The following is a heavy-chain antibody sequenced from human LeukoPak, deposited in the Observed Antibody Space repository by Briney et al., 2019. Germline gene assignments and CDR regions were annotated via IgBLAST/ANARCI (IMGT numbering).Heavy chain of an antibody. D-gene: IGHD5-24*01. V-gene: IGHV3-53*01. Sequence: GGSLRLSCAASGFTFSSYAMSWVRQAPEKGLEWVSVIYSGGSTYYADSVKGRFTISRDNSKNTLYLQMNSLRAEDTAVYYCARDFSGDGYNLSGYWGQGTLVTVSS. CDR1: GFTFSSYA. J-gene: IGHJ4*02. CDR3: ARDFSGDGYNLSGY. CDR2: IYSGGST.